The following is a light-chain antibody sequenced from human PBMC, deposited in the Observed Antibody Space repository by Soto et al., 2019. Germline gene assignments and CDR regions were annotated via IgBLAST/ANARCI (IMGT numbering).Light chain of an antibody. CDR2: GAS. CDR1: HTIATY. V-gene: IGKV1-39*01. J-gene: IGKJ2*01. CDR3: QQFYYYAHT. Sequence: DIQMTQSPSSLSASVGDRVTLTCRASHTIATYLNWYQQKAGEVPEVLIYGASTLQVGVPSRFTGSGYGTDFTLTINNVQPEDFATYYCQQFYYYAHTFGQGTKLEVK.